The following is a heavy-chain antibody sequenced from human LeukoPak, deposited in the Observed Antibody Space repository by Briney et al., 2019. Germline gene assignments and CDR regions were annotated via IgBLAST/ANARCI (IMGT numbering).Heavy chain of an antibody. J-gene: IGHJ6*02. Sequence: ASVKVSCKASGYTFTAYYMHWVRQAPGQGLEWMGWINPNSGVTNYAQKFQGRVTMTRDTSISTAYMELYSLRSDDTAVYYCARVRTGSYYYYYGMDVWGQGTTVTVSS. CDR2: INPNSGVT. V-gene: IGHV1-2*02. CDR3: ARVRTGSYYYYYGMDV. D-gene: IGHD1-26*01. CDR1: GYTFTAYY.